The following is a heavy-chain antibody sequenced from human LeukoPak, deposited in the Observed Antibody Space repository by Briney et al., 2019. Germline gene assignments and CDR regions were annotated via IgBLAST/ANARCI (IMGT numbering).Heavy chain of an antibody. D-gene: IGHD3-9*01. CDR2: ISGRDDST. Sequence: GGSLRLSCAASGFTVTNYAMYWVRQAPGRGLEWVSAISGRDDSTYYADSVKGRFTISRDTSKNTLFLQMNSLRAEDTAVYYCAKWGDYDILTGYYDPDYWGQGTLVTVSS. V-gene: IGHV3-23*01. CDR3: AKWGDYDILTGYYDPDY. CDR1: GFTVTNYA. J-gene: IGHJ4*02.